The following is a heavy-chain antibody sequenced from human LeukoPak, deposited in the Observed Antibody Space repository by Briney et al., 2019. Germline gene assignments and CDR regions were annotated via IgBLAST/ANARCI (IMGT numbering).Heavy chain of an antibody. Sequence: GESLKISCKGSGYSFTSYWIGWVRQMSGKGLEWMGIIYPGDSDTRYSPSFQGQVTISADKSISTAYLQWSSLKASDTAMYYCARLSVDTAMGGAFDIWGQGTMVTVSS. J-gene: IGHJ3*02. D-gene: IGHD5-18*01. V-gene: IGHV5-51*01. CDR1: GYSFTSYW. CDR3: ARLSVDTAMGGAFDI. CDR2: IYPGDSDT.